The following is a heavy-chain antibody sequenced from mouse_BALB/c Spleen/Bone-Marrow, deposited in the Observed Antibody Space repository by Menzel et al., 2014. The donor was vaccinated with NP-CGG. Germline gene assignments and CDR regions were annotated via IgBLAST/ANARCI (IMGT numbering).Heavy chain of an antibody. CDR1: GFNIKDYY. J-gene: IGHJ4*01. CDR3: ARGREAMDY. V-gene: IGHV14-1*02. Sequence: VQLKESGAGLVRPGALVKLSCKASGFNIKDYYMHWVKQRPEQGLEWIGWIDPENGNTIYDPKFQGKASITADTSSNTAYLQLSSLTSEDTAVYYCARGREAMDYWGQGTSVTVSS. CDR2: IDPENGNT.